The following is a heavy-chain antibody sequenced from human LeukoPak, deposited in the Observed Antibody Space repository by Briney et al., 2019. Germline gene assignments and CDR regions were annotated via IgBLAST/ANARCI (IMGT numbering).Heavy chain of an antibody. CDR1: GFTFSNAW. CDR3: TTGLGATGSSVEY. V-gene: IGHV3-15*01. D-gene: IGHD1-26*01. J-gene: IGHJ4*02. CDR2: IKSKTDGGTT. Sequence: GGSLRLSCAASGFTFSNAWMSWVRQAPGKGLEWVGRIKSKTDGGTTDYAAPVKGRFTISRDDSKNTLYLQMNSLKTEDTAVYYCTTGLGATGSSVEYWGQGTLVTVSS.